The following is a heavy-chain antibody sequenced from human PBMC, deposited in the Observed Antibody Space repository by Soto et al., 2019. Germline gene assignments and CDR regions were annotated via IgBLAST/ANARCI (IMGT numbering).Heavy chain of an antibody. Sequence: GASVKVSCKASGYTFTSYAMHWVRQAPGQRLEWMGWINAGNGNTKYSQKFQGRVTITRDTSASTAYMELSSLRSEDTAVYYCARAVAVAADFDSYYFDSWGQGTLVTVSS. D-gene: IGHD6-19*01. V-gene: IGHV1-3*01. CDR1: GYTFTSYA. CDR2: INAGNGNT. J-gene: IGHJ4*02. CDR3: ARAVAVAADFDSYYFDS.